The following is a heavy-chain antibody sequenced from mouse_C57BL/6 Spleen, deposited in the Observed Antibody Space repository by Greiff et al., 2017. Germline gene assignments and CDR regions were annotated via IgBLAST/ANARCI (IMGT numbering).Heavy chain of an antibody. CDR1: GYSITSGYY. V-gene: IGHV3-6*01. J-gene: IGHJ4*01. D-gene: IGHD2-1*01. Sequence: DVKLQESGPGLVKPSQSLSLTCSVTGYSITSGYYWNWIRQFPGNKLEWMGYISYDGSNNYNPSLKNRISITRDTSKNQFFLKLNYVTTEDTATYYCARERGNGDYYAMDYWGQGTSVTVSS. CDR3: ARERGNGDYYAMDY. CDR2: ISYDGSN.